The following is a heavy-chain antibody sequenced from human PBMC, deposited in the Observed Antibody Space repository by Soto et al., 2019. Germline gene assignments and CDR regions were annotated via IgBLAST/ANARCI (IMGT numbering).Heavy chain of an antibody. J-gene: IGHJ6*02. CDR2: IYSTGNT. CDR3: ARHMPYDFWSGYSYYYYGMDV. D-gene: IGHD3-3*01. V-gene: IGHV4-39*01. Sequence: SETLSLTCTVSGDSIRSSSYWGWIRQPPGKGLEWIGSIYSTGNTYYNPSLNSQVTISVDTSKNQFSLKLSSVTAADTAVYYCARHMPYDFWSGYSYYYYGMDVWGQGTTVT. CDR1: GDSIRSSSY.